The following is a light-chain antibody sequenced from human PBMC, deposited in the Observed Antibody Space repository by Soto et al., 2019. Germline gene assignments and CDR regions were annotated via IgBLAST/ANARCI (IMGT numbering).Light chain of an antibody. CDR3: SSYTSSSTAWV. Sequence: QSVLTQPPSVSGSPGQSVTISCTGTSSDVGSYNRVSWYQQPPGTAPKLMIYEVSNRPSGVPDRFSGSKSGNTASLTISGLQAEDEADYYCSSYTSSSTAWVFGGGTKVTVL. CDR2: EVS. CDR1: SSDVGSYNR. J-gene: IGLJ3*02. V-gene: IGLV2-18*02.